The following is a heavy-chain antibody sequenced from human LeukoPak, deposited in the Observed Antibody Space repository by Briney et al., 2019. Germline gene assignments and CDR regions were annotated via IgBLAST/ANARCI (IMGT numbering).Heavy chain of an antibody. D-gene: IGHD1-7*01. Sequence: GGSLRLSCAASGFTFSSYGMHWVRQAPGKGLEWVAFIRYDGGNKYYADSVKGRFTISRDNSKNTLYLQMNSLRAEDTAVYYCAKDSGTTGHDDPWGQGTLVTVSS. CDR1: GFTFSSYG. CDR2: IRYDGGNK. J-gene: IGHJ5*02. CDR3: AKDSGTTGHDDP. V-gene: IGHV3-30*02.